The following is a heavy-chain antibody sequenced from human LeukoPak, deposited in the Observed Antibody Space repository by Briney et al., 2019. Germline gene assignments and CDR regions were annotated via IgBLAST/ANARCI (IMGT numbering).Heavy chain of an antibody. CDR2: ISSSSSTI. Sequence: GGSLRLSYAASGFAFSSYGMHWVRQAPGKGLEWVSYISSSSSTIYYADSVKGRSTISRDNAKNSLYLQMNSLRAEDTAVYYCARDTAYSSSWYGSYPTTYNWFDPWGQGTLVTVSS. D-gene: IGHD6-13*01. CDR1: GFAFSSYG. CDR3: ARDTAYSSSWYGSYPTTYNWFDP. V-gene: IGHV3-48*01. J-gene: IGHJ5*02.